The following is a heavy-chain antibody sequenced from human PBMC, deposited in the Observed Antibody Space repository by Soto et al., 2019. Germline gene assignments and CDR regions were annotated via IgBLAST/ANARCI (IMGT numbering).Heavy chain of an antibody. V-gene: IGHV4-39*01. CDR3: ARKIDFWSGTQNWFDT. CDR2: IYYSGST. D-gene: IGHD3-3*01. Sequence: NPSETLSLTCTVSGGSISSSSYYWGWIRQPPGKGLEWIGSIYYSGSTYYNPSLKSRVTISVDTSKNQFSLKLSSVTAADTAMYYCARKIDFWSGTQNWFDTWGQGTLVTAPQ. J-gene: IGHJ5*02. CDR1: GGSISSSSYY.